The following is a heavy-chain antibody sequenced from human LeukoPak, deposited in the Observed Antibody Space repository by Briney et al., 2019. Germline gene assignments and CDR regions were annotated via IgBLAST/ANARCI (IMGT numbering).Heavy chain of an antibody. Sequence: GGSLRLSCVVSGFTLSSDWMSWVRQAPGKGLEWVANIKKDGIEKYYVESVKGRFTISRDNAKNSLPLQMNSLRAEDTAVYYCARGRYSSRSGGYYFDIWGQGTLVTVSS. V-gene: IGHV3-7*01. CDR1: GFTLSSDW. J-gene: IGHJ4*02. CDR2: IKKDGIEK. D-gene: IGHD2-2*01. CDR3: ARGRYSSRSGGYYFDI.